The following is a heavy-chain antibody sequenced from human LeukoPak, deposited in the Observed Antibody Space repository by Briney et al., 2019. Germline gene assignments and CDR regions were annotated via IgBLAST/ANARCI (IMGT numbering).Heavy chain of an antibody. CDR3: ARLEPPLGRRNWFDP. CDR1: GYSFTSYW. CDR2: IYPGDSDT. J-gene: IGHJ5*02. Sequence: GTSLQISCKGSGYSFTSYWIGWVRQLPGKGLEWMGIIYPGDSDTRYSPSFQGQVTISADKSISTAYLQWSSLKASDTAMYYCARLEPPLGRRNWFDPWGQGTLVTVSS. D-gene: IGHD1-14*01. V-gene: IGHV5-51*01.